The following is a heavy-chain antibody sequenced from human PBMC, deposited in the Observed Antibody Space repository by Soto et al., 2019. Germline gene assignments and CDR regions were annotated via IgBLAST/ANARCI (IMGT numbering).Heavy chain of an antibody. J-gene: IGHJ5*02. CDR1: GFSLSTSGVG. Sequence: QITLKESGPTLVKPTQTLTLTCTFSGFSLSTSGVGVGWIRQPPGKALEWLALIYWDDDKRYSPSLKSRLTITTDTSKNQVVLTMTNMDPVDTATYYCAHSPSSRTYGPNWFDPWGQGTLVTVSS. V-gene: IGHV2-5*02. CDR3: AHSPSSRTYGPNWFDP. D-gene: IGHD4-17*01. CDR2: IYWDDDK.